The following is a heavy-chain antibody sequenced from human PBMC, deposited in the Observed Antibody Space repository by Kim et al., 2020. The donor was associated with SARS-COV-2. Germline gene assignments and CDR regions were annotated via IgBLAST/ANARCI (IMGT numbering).Heavy chain of an antibody. CDR2: ISGSGGST. CDR1: GFTFSSYA. CDR3: ANGGEITIFGVVTKTDY. J-gene: IGHJ4*02. V-gene: IGHV3-23*01. D-gene: IGHD3-3*01. Sequence: GGSLRLSCAASGFTFSSYAMSWVRQAPGKGLEWVSAISGSGGSTYYADSVKGRFTISRDNSKNTLYLQMNSLRAEDTAVYYCANGGEITIFGVVTKTDYWGQGTLVTVSS.